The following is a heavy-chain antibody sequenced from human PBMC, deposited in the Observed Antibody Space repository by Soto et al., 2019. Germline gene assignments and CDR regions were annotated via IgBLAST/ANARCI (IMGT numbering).Heavy chain of an antibody. CDR2: IYYSGST. CDR1: GGSISSSSYY. D-gene: IGHD1-26*01. J-gene: IGHJ5*02. CDR3: ARNEYSGSYYGGSWFDP. V-gene: IGHV4-39*01. Sequence: SETLSLTCTVSGGSISSSSYYWGWIRQPPGKGLEWIGSIYYSGSTYYNPSLKSRVTISVDTSKNQFSLKLSSVTAADTAVYYCARNEYSGSYYGGSWFDPWGQGTLVTVSS.